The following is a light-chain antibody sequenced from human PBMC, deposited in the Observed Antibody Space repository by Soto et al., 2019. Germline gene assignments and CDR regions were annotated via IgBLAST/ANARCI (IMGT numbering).Light chain of an antibody. CDR1: QTIRSR. V-gene: IGKV1-5*03. J-gene: IGKJ2*01. Sequence: DLQMTQSPSTVSASVGDRVTITCRASQTIRSRLAWYQQKPGKAPKLLIYKASSLESGVPSRFSGSGSETEFTLTISSLQPDDVATYYCQQYNSYSQYTFGQGTKLEIK. CDR2: KAS. CDR3: QQYNSYSQYT.